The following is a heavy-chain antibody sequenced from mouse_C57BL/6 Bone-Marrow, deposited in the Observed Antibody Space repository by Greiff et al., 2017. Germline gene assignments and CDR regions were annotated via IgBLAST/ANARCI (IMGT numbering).Heavy chain of an antibody. V-gene: IGHV1-4*01. Sequence: VQLQQSGAELARPGASVKMSCKASGYTFTSYTMHWVKQRPGQGLEWIGYINPSSGYTKYNQKFKDKATLTADKSSSTAYMQLSSLTSEDSAVYYWAGRDYYGSSPFADWGQGTLVTVSA. CDR1: GYTFTSYT. J-gene: IGHJ3*01. D-gene: IGHD1-1*01. CDR2: INPSSGYT. CDR3: AGRDYYGSSPFAD.